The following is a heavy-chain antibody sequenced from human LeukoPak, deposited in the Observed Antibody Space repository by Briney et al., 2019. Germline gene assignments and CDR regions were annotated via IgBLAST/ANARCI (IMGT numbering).Heavy chain of an antibody. V-gene: IGHV3-23*01. CDR1: GFTVGSNY. D-gene: IGHD6-13*01. Sequence: GGSLRLSCAASGFTVGSNYMSWVRQAPGKGLEWVSAISGSGGSTYYADSVKGRFTISRDNSKNTLYLQMNSLRAEDTAVYYCAKVYSSSWYFDYWGQGTLVTVSS. CDR3: AKVYSSSWYFDY. CDR2: ISGSGGST. J-gene: IGHJ4*02.